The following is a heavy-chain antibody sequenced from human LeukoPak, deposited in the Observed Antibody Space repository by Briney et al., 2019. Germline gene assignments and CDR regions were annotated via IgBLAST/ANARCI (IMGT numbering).Heavy chain of an antibody. V-gene: IGHV3-23*01. CDR2: ISGSGGST. CDR1: GFTFSSYA. Sequence: PGGSLRLSCAASGFTFSSYAMSWVRQAPGKGLEWVSAISGSGGSTYYADSVKGRFTISRDNSKNTLYLQMNSLRAEDTAVYCCAKVPLQIRFLEWSYYFDYWGQGTLVTVSS. CDR3: AKVPLQIRFLEWSYYFDY. J-gene: IGHJ4*02. D-gene: IGHD3-3*01.